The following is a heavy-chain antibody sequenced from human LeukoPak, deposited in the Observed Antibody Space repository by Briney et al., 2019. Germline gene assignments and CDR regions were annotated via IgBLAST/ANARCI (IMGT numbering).Heavy chain of an antibody. D-gene: IGHD3-22*01. J-gene: IGHJ4*02. CDR2: IAYDGSNK. CDR1: RFTFNTYG. Sequence: AGGSLRLSCVASRFTFNTYGMHWVRQAPGKGLEWVAFIAYDGSNKFYADSVKGRFTISRDNAKNSLYLQMNSLRAEDTALYYCAREGEGEGYSSGYHYWGQGIVVIVSS. V-gene: IGHV3-30*03. CDR3: AREGEGEGYSSGYHY.